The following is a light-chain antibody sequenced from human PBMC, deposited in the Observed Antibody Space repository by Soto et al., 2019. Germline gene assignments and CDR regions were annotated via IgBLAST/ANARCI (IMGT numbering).Light chain of an antibody. V-gene: IGKV1-5*01. CDR3: QQYNTYPWT. CDR2: DAS. J-gene: IGKJ1*01. CDR1: QSISSW. Sequence: DIQMTQSPSTLSASVGDRVTITCRASQSISSWLAWYQQKPGKAPKLLIYDASSLESAVPSRFSGSGSWTEFTLTISSLQPDDFATYYCQQYNTYPWTFGQGTTVDIK.